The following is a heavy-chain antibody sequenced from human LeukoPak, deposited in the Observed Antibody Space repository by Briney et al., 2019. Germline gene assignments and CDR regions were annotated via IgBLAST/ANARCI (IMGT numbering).Heavy chain of an antibody. Sequence: PGGSLRLSCAASGFTFSSYWMHWVRQAPGKGLVWVSRINTDGSVVSSADSVKGRFTIFRDNAKNTLYLQMNSLRAEDTAMYYCSRGPQGRIFWNTYYKDFDYWGQGTLVTVSS. CDR2: INTDGSVV. V-gene: IGHV3-74*01. D-gene: IGHD3-9*01. CDR3: SRGPQGRIFWNTYYKDFDY. J-gene: IGHJ4*02. CDR1: GFTFSSYW.